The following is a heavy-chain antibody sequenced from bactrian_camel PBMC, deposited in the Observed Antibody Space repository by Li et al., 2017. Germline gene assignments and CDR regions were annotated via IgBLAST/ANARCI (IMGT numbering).Heavy chain of an antibody. Sequence: VQLVESGGGLVQPGGSLRLSCAASGFTFSSYYMSWVRQAPGKEREGIAVVDSDGSALYADYVKGRFTISMDNAKNTLYLQMNNLQPEDTAMYYCAANSRSFGCLARALTVDAFTDWGQGTQVTV. J-gene: IGHJ4*01. D-gene: IGHD3*01. CDR3: AANSRSFGCLARALTVDAFTD. CDR1: GFTFSSYY. CDR2: VDSDGSA. V-gene: IGHV3S10*01.